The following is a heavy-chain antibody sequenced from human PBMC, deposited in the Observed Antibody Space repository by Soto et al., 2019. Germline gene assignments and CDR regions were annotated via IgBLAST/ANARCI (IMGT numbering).Heavy chain of an antibody. D-gene: IGHD3-10*01. V-gene: IGHV1-18*01. CDR1: GYTFTSYG. Sequence: QVQLVQSGAEVKKPGASVKVSCKASGYTFTSYGISWVRQAPGQGLEWMGWISAYNGNTNYAQKLQGRVTMTTDTSTSTAYMELRSLRSDDTAVYYCARDDPMVRGVILQGLIYYYYYGMDVWGQGTTVTVSS. CDR2: ISAYNGNT. CDR3: ARDDPMVRGVILQGLIYYYYYGMDV. J-gene: IGHJ6*02.